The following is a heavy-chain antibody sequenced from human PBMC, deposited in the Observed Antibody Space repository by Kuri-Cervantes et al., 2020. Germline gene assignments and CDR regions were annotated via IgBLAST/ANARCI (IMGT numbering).Heavy chain of an antibody. CDR2: ISSSSSYI. D-gene: IGHD5-12*01. Sequence: GESLKISCAASGFTFDDYGMNWVRQAPGKGLEWVSSISSSSSYIYYADSVKGRFTISRDNAKNSLYLQMNSLRAEDTAVYYCARDPPSSGRDSGQGDYWGQGTLVTVSS. J-gene: IGHJ4*02. CDR3: ARDPPSSGRDSGQGDY. CDR1: GFTFDDYG. V-gene: IGHV3-21*03.